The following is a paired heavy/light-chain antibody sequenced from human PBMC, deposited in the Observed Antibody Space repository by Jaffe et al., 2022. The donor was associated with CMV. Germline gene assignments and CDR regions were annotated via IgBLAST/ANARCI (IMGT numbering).Light chain of an antibody. Sequence: DIVMTQSPLSLPVTPGEPASISCRSSQSLLHSNGYNYLDWYLQKPGQSPQLLIYLGSNRASGVPDRFSGSGSGTDFTLKISRVEAEDVGVYYCMQALQTPLTFGQGTRLEIK. V-gene: IGKV2-28*01. CDR3: MQALQTPLT. CDR2: LGS. CDR1: QSLLHSNGYNY. J-gene: IGKJ5*01.
Heavy chain of an antibody. V-gene: IGHV3-23*01. CDR1: GFTFSSYA. CDR3: AKDLFFGGGTSDSYGFKFDYYYYGMDV. CDR2: ISGSGGST. Sequence: EVQLLESGGGLVQPGGSLRLSCAASGFTFSSYAMSWVRQAPGKGLEWVSAISGSGGSTYYADSVKGRFTISRDNSKNTLYLQMNSLRAEDTAVYYCAKDLFFGGGTSDSYGFKFDYYYYGMDVWGQGTTVTVSS. D-gene: IGHD5-18*01. J-gene: IGHJ6*02.